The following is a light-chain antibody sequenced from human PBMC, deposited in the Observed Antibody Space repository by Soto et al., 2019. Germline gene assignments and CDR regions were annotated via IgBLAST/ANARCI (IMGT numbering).Light chain of an antibody. J-gene: IGKJ2*01. CDR3: QQYNRSYT. Sequence: DIQLTQSPSILSASGGDGVTITCRASQSIANRLAWYQQKPGKTPKLLIYGASTLESGVPSRFSGSGSGTEFTLTINSLQTDDFATYYCQQYNRSYTFGQGTKLEIK. CDR1: QSIANR. V-gene: IGKV1-5*01. CDR2: GAS.